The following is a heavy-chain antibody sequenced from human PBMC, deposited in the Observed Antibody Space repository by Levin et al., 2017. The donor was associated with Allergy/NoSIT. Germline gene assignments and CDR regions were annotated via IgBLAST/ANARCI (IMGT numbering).Heavy chain of an antibody. CDR2: ISYDGSNK. V-gene: IGHV3-30-3*01. CDR3: ARTWIQLWLPYY. D-gene: IGHD5-18*01. J-gene: IGHJ4*02. CDR1: GFTFSSYA. Sequence: GGSLRLSCAASGFTFSSYAMHWVRQAPGKGLEWVAVISYDGSNKYYADSVKGRFTISRDNSKNTLYLQMNSLRAEDTAVYYCARTWIQLWLPYYWGQGTLVTVSS.